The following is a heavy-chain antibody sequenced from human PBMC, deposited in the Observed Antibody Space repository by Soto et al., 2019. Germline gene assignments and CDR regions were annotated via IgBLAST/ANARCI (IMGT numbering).Heavy chain of an antibody. Sequence: ASVKVSCKGFGYSFMKYGINWVRQAPGQGLEWVGWISPYSGYTHSAQKFHGRLTLTTDTAASTAYMELRILRSADTALYYCAREASVLIPAAQPSSFDSWGQGTLVTVSS. CDR2: ISPYSGYT. J-gene: IGHJ4*02. CDR1: GYSFMKYG. D-gene: IGHD2-2*01. V-gene: IGHV1-18*01. CDR3: AREASVLIPAAQPSSFDS.